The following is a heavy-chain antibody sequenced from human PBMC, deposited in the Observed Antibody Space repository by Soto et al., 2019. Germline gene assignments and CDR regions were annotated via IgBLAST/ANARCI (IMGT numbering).Heavy chain of an antibody. CDR3: ARDQAPFYDILTKYYFDY. V-gene: IGHV1-18*01. CDR2: ISAYNGNT. J-gene: IGHJ4*02. CDR1: GYTFTSYG. Sequence: ASVKVSCKASGYTFTSYGISWVRQAPGQGLEWMGWISAYNGNTNYAQKLQGRVTMTTDTSTSTAYMELRSLRSDDTAVYYCARDQAPFYDILTKYYFDYWGQGTLVTVSS. D-gene: IGHD3-9*01.